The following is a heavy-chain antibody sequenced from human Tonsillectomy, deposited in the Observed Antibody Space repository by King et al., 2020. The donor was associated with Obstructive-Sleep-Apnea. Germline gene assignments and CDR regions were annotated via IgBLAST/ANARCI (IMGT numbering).Heavy chain of an antibody. CDR3: ARDLDCNGGSCPFDY. CDR2: ISSSSGYI. J-gene: IGHJ4*02. D-gene: IGHD2-15*01. CDR1: GFTLSSYT. Sequence: EVQLVESGGGLVKPGGSLRLSCAASGFTLSSYTMNWVRQAPGKGLEWVSSISSSSGYIYYADSLKGRFTISSANAKNSLYLQMNSLRAEDTAVYYCARDLDCNGGSCPFDYWGQGTLVTVSS. V-gene: IGHV3-21*01.